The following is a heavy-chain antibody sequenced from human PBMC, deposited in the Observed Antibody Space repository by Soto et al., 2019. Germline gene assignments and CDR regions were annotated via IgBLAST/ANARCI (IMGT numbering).Heavy chain of an antibody. Sequence: SETLSLTCTVSGGSISSSSYYWGWIRQPPGKGLEWIGSIYYSGSTYYNPSLKSRVTISVDTSKNQFSLKLSSVTAADTAVYYCARVPVYGGYVGEGHFDYWGQGTLVTVSS. CDR2: IYYSGST. CDR1: GGSISSSSYY. J-gene: IGHJ4*02. D-gene: IGHD5-12*01. V-gene: IGHV4-39*01. CDR3: ARVPVYGGYVGEGHFDY.